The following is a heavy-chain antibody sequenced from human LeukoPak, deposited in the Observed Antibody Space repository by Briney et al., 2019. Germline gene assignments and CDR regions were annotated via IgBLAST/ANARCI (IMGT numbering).Heavy chain of an antibody. V-gene: IGHV1-69*04. J-gene: IGHJ6*02. CDR2: IIPILGIA. CDR1: GGTFSSYA. CDR3: ARDRYDFWSGPTHYYYYYGMDV. Sequence: ASVKVSCKASGGTFSSYAISWVRQAPGQGLEWMGRIIPILGIANYAQKFQGRVTITADKSTSTAYMELSSLRSEDTAVYYCARDRYDFWSGPTHYYYYYGMDVWGQGTTATVSS. D-gene: IGHD3-3*01.